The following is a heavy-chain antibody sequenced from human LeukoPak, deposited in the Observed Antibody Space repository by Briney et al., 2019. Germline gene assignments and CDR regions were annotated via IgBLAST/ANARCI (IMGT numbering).Heavy chain of an antibody. D-gene: IGHD3-16*02. CDR2: IYHSGAT. CDR3: AREGPGYDYVWGSYRYENWFDP. Sequence: SQTLSLTCTVSGGSISSGGYFWSWIRQHPGKGLEWIGYIYHSGATYYNPSLKSRVTISVDTSKNQFSLKLSSVTAADTAVYYCAREGPGYDYVWGSYRYENWFDPWGQGTLVTVSS. V-gene: IGHV4-31*03. CDR1: GGSISSGGYF. J-gene: IGHJ5*02.